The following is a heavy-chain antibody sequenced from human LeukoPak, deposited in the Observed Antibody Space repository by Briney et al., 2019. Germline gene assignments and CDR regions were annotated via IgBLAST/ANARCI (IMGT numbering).Heavy chain of an antibody. CDR2: ISSTSSAI. V-gene: IGHV3-48*02. CDR3: ARVIGSYGDSAY. Sequence: GGSLRLSCTASGFTFRSYGMNWVRQAPGKGLEWLSYISSTSSAIYYADSLKGRFTITRDNAKNSLYLQMDSLRDEDTAVYYCARVIGSYGDSAYWGQGTLVTVSS. CDR1: GFTFRSYG. D-gene: IGHD3-16*01. J-gene: IGHJ4*02.